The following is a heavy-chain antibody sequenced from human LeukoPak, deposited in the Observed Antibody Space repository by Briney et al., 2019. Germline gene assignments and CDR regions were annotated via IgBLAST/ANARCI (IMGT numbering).Heavy chain of an antibody. J-gene: IGHJ5*02. Sequence: SETLSLTCTVSGGSISSYYWSWIRQPPGKGLEWIGEINHSGSTNYNPSLKSRVTISVDTSKNQFSLKLSSVTAADTAVYYCARGQKYYDFWSGYPPFDPWGQGTLVTVSS. D-gene: IGHD3-3*01. V-gene: IGHV4-34*01. CDR1: GGSISSYY. CDR2: INHSGST. CDR3: ARGQKYYDFWSGYPPFDP.